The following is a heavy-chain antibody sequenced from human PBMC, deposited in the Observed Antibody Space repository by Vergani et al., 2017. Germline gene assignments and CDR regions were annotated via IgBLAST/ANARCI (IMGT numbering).Heavy chain of an antibody. CDR1: GFTFTSSA. D-gene: IGHD3-3*01. CDR3: AAARHYDFWSGYYTKGIAFDF. V-gene: IGHV1-58*01. Sequence: QMQLVQSGPEVKKPGTSVKVSCKASGFTFTSSAVQWVRQARGQRLEWIGWIVVGSGNTNYAQKFQERVTITRDMSTSTAYMELRSLRSEDTAVYYCAAARHYDFWSGYYTKGIAFDFWGQGTMVTVSS. CDR2: IVVGSGNT. J-gene: IGHJ3*01.